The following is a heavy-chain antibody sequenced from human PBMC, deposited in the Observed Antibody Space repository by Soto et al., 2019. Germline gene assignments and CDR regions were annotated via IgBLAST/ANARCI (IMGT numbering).Heavy chain of an antibody. CDR1: GYTFTSYG. Sequence: ASVKVSCKASGYTFTSYGISWVRQAPGQGLEWMGWISAYNGNTNYAQKLQGRVTMTTDTSTSTAYMELRSLRSDDTAVYYCARIPHRDFDFWSGLVYYYGMDVWGQGTTVTVSS. J-gene: IGHJ6*02. V-gene: IGHV1-18*01. CDR2: ISAYNGNT. CDR3: ARIPHRDFDFWSGLVYYYGMDV. D-gene: IGHD3-3*01.